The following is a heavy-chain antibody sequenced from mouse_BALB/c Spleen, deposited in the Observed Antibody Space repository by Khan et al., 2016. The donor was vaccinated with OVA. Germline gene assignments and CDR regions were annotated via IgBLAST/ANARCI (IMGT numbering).Heavy chain of an antibody. Sequence: EVQGVESGGGLVQPGGSLKLSCAASGFTFSSYGMSWVRQTPDKRLELVATINSNGGSTYYPDSVKGRFTISRDNAKNTRYLEMSSLKSEDTAMYYCARMARTINWGQGTTLTVSS. J-gene: IGHJ2*01. V-gene: IGHV5-6-3*01. CDR1: GFTFSSYG. CDR2: INSNGGST. CDR3: ARMARTIN.